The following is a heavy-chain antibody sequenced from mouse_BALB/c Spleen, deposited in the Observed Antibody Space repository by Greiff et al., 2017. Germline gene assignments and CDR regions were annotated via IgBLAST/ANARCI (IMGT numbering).Heavy chain of an antibody. Sequence: EVQLVESGGGLVKPGGSLKLSCAASGFTFSSYAMSWVRQTPEKRLEWVASISSGGSTYYPDSVKGRFTISRDNARNILYLQMSSLRSEDTAMYYCARVGYDYDGAMDYWGQGTSVTVSS. V-gene: IGHV5-6-5*01. CDR1: GFTFSSYA. D-gene: IGHD2-4*01. CDR3: ARVGYDYDGAMDY. J-gene: IGHJ4*01. CDR2: ISSGGST.